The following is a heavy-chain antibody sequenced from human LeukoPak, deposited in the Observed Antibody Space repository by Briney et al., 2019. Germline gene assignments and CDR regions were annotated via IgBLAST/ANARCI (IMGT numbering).Heavy chain of an antibody. Sequence: ASVKVSCKASGYTFTTYYMHWVRQAPGQGLEWVGIINPSGGTTTCAREFQGRVTMTRDTSTSTVYMELSSLRSEDTAVYYCARGLGSGSYYGYWGQGTLVTVSS. CDR2: INPSGGTT. V-gene: IGHV1-46*01. CDR3: ARGLGSGSYYGY. CDR1: GYTFTTYY. D-gene: IGHD1-26*01. J-gene: IGHJ4*02.